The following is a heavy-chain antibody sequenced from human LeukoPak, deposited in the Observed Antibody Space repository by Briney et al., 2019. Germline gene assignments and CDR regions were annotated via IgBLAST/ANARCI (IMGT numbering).Heavy chain of an antibody. Sequence: GGSLRLSCAASGFTFSSYEMNWVRQAPGKGLEWVSYISSSGSTIYYADSVKGRFTISRDNAKNSLYLQMNSLRAEDTAVYYCARDWYERYYFDYWGQGTLVTVSS. J-gene: IGHJ4*02. CDR2: ISSSGSTI. CDR3: ARDWYERYYFDY. D-gene: IGHD1-14*01. V-gene: IGHV3-48*03. CDR1: GFTFSSYE.